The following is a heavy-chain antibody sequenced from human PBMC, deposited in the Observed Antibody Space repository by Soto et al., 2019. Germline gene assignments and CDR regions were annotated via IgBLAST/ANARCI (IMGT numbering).Heavy chain of an antibody. CDR3: ARVRDGDYGGELGF. V-gene: IGHV3-23*01. D-gene: IGHD4-17*01. CDR1: GFTFHGYA. CDR2: ISGSGTGT. J-gene: IGHJ4*02. Sequence: EVQLLESGGGLVQPGGSLRLSCAASGFTFHGYAMNWVRQAPGKGLEWVSAISGSGTGTFYADSVKGRFTISRDNSKNTIYLEMKSLRVEDTAGYYCARVRDGDYGGELGFWGQGTLVTVSS.